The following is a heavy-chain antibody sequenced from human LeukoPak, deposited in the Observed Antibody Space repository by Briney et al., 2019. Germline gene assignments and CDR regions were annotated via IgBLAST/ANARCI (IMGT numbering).Heavy chain of an antibody. Sequence: SETLSLTCNVSGVSISSSSYYWGWIRQPPGKGLEWIGSIHSSGSTYYNSSLKSRVTISIDTSKNQVSLKMSSVTAADTAVYYCAKSGGYGLIDYWGQGTLVTVSS. CDR1: GVSISSSSYY. CDR2: IHSSGST. J-gene: IGHJ4*02. D-gene: IGHD6-25*01. CDR3: AKSGGYGLIDY. V-gene: IGHV4-39*01.